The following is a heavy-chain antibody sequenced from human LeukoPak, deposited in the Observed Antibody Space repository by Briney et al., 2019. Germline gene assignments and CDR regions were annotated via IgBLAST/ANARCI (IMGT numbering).Heavy chain of an antibody. D-gene: IGHD3-22*01. CDR3: ARVNPPYYYDSNPLDY. Sequence: ASVKVSCKASGYTFLSYGFSWVRQAPGQGLEWMGWNSAYNGNTYYAQNLQGRVTMTTDTSTSTAYMELRSLRSDDTAVYYCARVNPPYYYDSNPLDYWGQGTLVTVSS. CDR1: GYTFLSYG. J-gene: IGHJ4*02. V-gene: IGHV1-18*01. CDR2: NSAYNGNT.